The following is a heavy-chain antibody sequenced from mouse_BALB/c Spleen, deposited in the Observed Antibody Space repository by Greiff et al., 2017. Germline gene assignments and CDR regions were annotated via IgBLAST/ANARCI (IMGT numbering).Heavy chain of an antibody. CDR2: ISDGGSYT. D-gene: IGHD2-4*01. CDR3: ARGLSTMITYFDY. J-gene: IGHJ2*01. Sequence: EVHLVESGGGLVKPGGSLKLSCAASGFTFSDYYMYWVRQTPEKRLEWVATISDGGSYTYYPDSVKGRFTISRDNAKNNLYLQMSSLKSEDTAMYYCARGLSTMITYFDYWGQGTTLTVSS. CDR1: GFTFSDYY. V-gene: IGHV5-4*02.